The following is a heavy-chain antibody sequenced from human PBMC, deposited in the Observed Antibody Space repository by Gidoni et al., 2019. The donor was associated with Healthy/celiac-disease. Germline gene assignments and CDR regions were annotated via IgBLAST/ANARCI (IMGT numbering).Heavy chain of an antibody. V-gene: IGHV1-69*08. J-gene: IGHJ2*01. CDR3: ARDGVLGYCSSTSCYDWYFDL. Sequence: QVQLVQSGAAVKKPGSSVKVSCKASAGTFSRYTISWVRQAPGQGLEWMGRIIPILGIANYAQKFQGRVTITADKSTSTAYMELSSLRSEDTAVYYCARDGVLGYCSSTSCYDWYFDLWGRGTLVTVSS. CDR2: IIPILGIA. D-gene: IGHD2-2*01. CDR1: AGTFSRYT.